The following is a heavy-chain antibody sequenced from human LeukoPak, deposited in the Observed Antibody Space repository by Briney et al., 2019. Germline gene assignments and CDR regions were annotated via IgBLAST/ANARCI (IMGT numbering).Heavy chain of an antibody. CDR2: IKQDGSEK. D-gene: IGHD3-16*01. J-gene: IGHJ4*02. Sequence: GGSLRLSCAASGFTFSSYWMSWVRQAPGKGLEWVANIKQDGSEKYYVDSVKGRFTTSRDNAKNSLYLQMNSLRAEDTAVYYCARERLGVVFDYWGQGTLVTVSS. V-gene: IGHV3-7*01. CDR3: ARERLGVVFDY. CDR1: GFTFSSYW.